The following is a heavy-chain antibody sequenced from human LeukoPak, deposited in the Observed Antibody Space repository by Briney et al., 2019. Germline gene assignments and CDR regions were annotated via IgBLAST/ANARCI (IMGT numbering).Heavy chain of an antibody. CDR3: AKAAVLDQDTAMVIFQRAMDY. CDR1: GFTFDDYA. D-gene: IGHD5-18*01. CDR2: ISWDGGST. J-gene: IGHJ4*02. Sequence: GGSLRLPCAASGFTFDDYAMHWVRQAPGKGLEWVSLISWDGGSTYYADSVKGRFTISRDNSKNSLYLQMNSLRAEDTALYYCAKAAVLDQDTAMVIFQRAMDYWGQGTLVTDSS. V-gene: IGHV3-43D*03.